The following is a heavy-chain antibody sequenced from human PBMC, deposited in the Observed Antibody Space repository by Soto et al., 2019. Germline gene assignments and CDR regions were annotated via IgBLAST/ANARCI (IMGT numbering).Heavy chain of an antibody. CDR2: ISAYNGNT. J-gene: IGHJ4*02. V-gene: IGHV1-18*01. CDR1: GYTFTSYG. Sequence: GASVKVSFKASGYTFTSYGISWVRQAPGQGLEWMGWISAYNGNTNYAQKLQGRVTMTTDTSTSTAYMELRSLRSDDAAVYYCARTEASIVVVVAAIDYWGQGTLVTVSS. D-gene: IGHD2-15*01. CDR3: ARTEASIVVVVAAIDY.